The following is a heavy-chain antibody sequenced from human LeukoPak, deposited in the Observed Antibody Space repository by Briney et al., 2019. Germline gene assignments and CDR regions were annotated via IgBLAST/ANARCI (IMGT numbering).Heavy chain of an antibody. D-gene: IGHD3-22*01. V-gene: IGHV4-4*08. CDR1: GGSISSYY. Sequence: SETLSLTCTVSGGSISSYYWNWIRQPPGKGLEWIGRIYSSGTTIYNPSLKSRVTISVDTSKNQFSLKMSSVTAADTAVYYCAREGGSYDSSGYYSLHYYFDYWGQGTLVTVSS. CDR2: IYSSGTT. J-gene: IGHJ4*02. CDR3: AREGGSYDSSGYYSLHYYFDY.